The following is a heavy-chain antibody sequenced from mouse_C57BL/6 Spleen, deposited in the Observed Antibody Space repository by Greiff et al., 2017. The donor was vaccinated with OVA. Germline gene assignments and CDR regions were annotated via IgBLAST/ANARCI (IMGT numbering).Heavy chain of an antibody. J-gene: IGHJ3*01. Sequence: EVQRVESGGGLVKPGGSLKLSCAASGFTFSSYAMSWVRQTPEKRLEWVATISDGGSYTYYPDNVKGRFTISRDNAKNNLYLQMSHLKSEDTAMYYCARDDSSGYEGWFAYWGQGTLVTVSA. V-gene: IGHV5-4*01. CDR3: ARDDSSGYEGWFAY. CDR1: GFTFSSYA. CDR2: ISDGGSYT. D-gene: IGHD3-2*02.